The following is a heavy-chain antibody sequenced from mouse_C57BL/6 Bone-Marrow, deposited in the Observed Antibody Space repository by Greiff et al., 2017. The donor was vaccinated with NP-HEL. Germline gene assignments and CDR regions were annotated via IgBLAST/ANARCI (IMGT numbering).Heavy chain of an antibody. J-gene: IGHJ4*01. D-gene: IGHD1-1*01. CDR3: TRDRGYYYGSSKAMDY. V-gene: IGHV5-9-1*02. CDR2: ISSGGDYI. Sequence: EVMLVESGEGLVKPGGSLKLSCAASGFTFSSYAMSWVRQTPEKRLEWVAYISSGGDYIYYADTVKGRFTISRDNARNTLYLQMSSLKSEDTAMYYCTRDRGYYYGSSKAMDYWGQGTSVTVSS. CDR1: GFTFSSYA.